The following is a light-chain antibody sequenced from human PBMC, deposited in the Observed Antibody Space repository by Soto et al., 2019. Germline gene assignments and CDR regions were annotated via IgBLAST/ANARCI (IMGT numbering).Light chain of an antibody. Sequence: DIQMTQSPSSVSASVGDRVTMTCRASQGINSWLAWYQQKPGKAPKLLIYAASNLQSGVPSRFSGSGSGTDFTLTISSLQPEDFATYYCQQYKSYSPYTFGQGTKLEIK. J-gene: IGKJ2*01. CDR3: QQYKSYSPYT. CDR2: AAS. CDR1: QGINSW. V-gene: IGKV1-12*01.